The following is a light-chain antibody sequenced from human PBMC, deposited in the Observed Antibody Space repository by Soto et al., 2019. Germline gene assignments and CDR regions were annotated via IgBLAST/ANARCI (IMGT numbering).Light chain of an antibody. CDR3: SSYGGYNNVV. J-gene: IGLJ1*01. CDR1: SSDVGGYNY. V-gene: IGLV2-8*01. CDR2: EVN. Sequence: QSVKTQPPSASWSPGHSVTISCTGTSSDVGGYNYVSWFQQHPGKAPKLIIHEVNQRPSGVPDRFSGSKSGNTASLTVSGLQAEDEGTYYCSSYGGYNNVVFGTGTKVTVL.